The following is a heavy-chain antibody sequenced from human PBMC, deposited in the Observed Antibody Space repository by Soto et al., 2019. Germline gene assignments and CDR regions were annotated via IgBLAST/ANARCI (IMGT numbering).Heavy chain of an antibody. CDR2: TYFRSQWYS. CDR1: GDSVSSNTAA. J-gene: IGHJ4*02. CDR3: ARYTTTWYLDD. D-gene: IGHD6-13*01. Sequence: SQTLSLTCAISGDSVSSNTAAWNWIRQSPSGGLEWLGRTYFRSQWYSDYAGSVRGRITINPDTAKNEFYLQLNSVTPEDSAVDDGARYTTTWYLDDWGQGTPVTVAS. V-gene: IGHV6-1*01.